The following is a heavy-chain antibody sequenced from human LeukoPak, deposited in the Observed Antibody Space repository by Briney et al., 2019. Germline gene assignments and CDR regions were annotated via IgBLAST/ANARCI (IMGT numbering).Heavy chain of an antibody. Sequence: PGGSLRLSCAASGFTFSSYWMHWVPQAPRKGLVWVSRINSDGSSTSYADSVNGPFTISRDNAKNTLYLQMNSLRAEDTAVYYCARGTVTPDDWGQGTLVTVSS. CDR1: GFTFSSYW. CDR2: INSDGSST. CDR3: ARGTVTPDD. J-gene: IGHJ4*02. D-gene: IGHD4-17*01. V-gene: IGHV3-74*01.